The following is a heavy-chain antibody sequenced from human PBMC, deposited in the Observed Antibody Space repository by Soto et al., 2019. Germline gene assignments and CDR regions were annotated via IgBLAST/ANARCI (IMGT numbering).Heavy chain of an antibody. CDR2: IKSKTDGGTT. CDR3: TTLYDFWSGYWGDFDY. CDR1: GFTFSNAW. D-gene: IGHD3-3*01. J-gene: IGHJ4*02. V-gene: IGHV3-15*01. Sequence: EVQLVESGGGLVKPGGSLRLSCAASGFTFSNAWMSWVRQAPGKGLEWVGRIKSKTDGGTTDYAAPVKGRFTISRDDSKNTLYLQMNSLKTEDTAMYYCTTLYDFWSGYWGDFDYWGQGTPVTVSS.